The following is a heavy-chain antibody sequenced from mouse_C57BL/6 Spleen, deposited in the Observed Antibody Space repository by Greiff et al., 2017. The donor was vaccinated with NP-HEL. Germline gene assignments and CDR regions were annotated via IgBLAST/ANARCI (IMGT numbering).Heavy chain of an antibody. V-gene: IGHV1-69*01. J-gene: IGHJ2*01. D-gene: IGHD2-2*01. Sequence: VQLQQPGAELVMPGASVKLSCKASGYTFTSYWMHWVKQRPGQGLEWIGEIDPSDSYTNYNQKFKGKSTLTVDKSSSTAYMQLSSLPSEDSAVYYCARGYPDYWGQGTTLTVSS. CDR3: ARGYPDY. CDR1: GYTFTSYW. CDR2: IDPSDSYT.